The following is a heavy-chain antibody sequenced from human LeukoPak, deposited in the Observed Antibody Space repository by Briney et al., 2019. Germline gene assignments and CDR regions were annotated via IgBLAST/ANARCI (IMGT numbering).Heavy chain of an antibody. Sequence: GGSLRLSCAASGFTFSTCWMSWVRQAPGKGLEWVANIKQDGSEKYYVDSVKGRFTISRDNTKNSLYLQMNSLRTEDTVLYYCAREEYSGKYAYYYDYWGQGTLVTVSS. J-gene: IGHJ4*02. CDR3: AREEYSGKYAYYYDY. CDR1: GFTFSTCW. V-gene: IGHV3-7*04. CDR2: IKQDGSEK. D-gene: IGHD1-26*01.